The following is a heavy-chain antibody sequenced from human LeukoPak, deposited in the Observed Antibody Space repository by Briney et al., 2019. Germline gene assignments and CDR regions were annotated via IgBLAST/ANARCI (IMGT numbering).Heavy chain of an antibody. CDR2: IYYSGST. J-gene: IGHJ4*02. CDR3: ARVNDFWSGHGSPDY. CDR1: GGSISSSSYY. D-gene: IGHD3-3*01. V-gene: IGHV4-39*01. Sequence: SETLSLTCTVSGGSISSSSYYWGWIRQPPGKGLEWIGSIYYSGSTYYNPSLKSRVTISVDTSKNQFSLKLSSVTAADTAVYYCARVNDFWSGHGSPDYWGQGTLVTVSS.